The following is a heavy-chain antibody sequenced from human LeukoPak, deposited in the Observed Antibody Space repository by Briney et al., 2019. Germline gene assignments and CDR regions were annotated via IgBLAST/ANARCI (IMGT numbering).Heavy chain of an antibody. J-gene: IGHJ5*02. CDR2: ICYSGST. V-gene: IGHV4-39*07. D-gene: IGHD2-2*02. CDR3: ARDLFGVDIVVVPAAIRVNWFDP. Sequence: SETLSLTCTVSGGSISSGSYYWGWIRQPPGKGLEWIGTICYSGSTYYNPSLKSRVTISVDTSKNQFSLKLTSVTAADTAVYYCARDLFGVDIVVVPAAIRVNWFDPWGQGTLVTVSS. CDR1: GGSISSGSYY.